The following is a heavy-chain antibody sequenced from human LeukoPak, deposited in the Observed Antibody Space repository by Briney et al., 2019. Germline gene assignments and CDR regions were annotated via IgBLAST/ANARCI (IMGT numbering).Heavy chain of an antibody. V-gene: IGHV4-38-2*01. CDR3: ARTTVANNWFDP. D-gene: IGHD4-11*01. CDR1: GYSISSGYY. J-gene: IGHJ5*02. CDR2: IYHSGST. Sequence: SETLSLXCAVSGYSISSGYYWGWIPQPPGKGLEWIGSIYHSGSTYYNPSLKSRVTISVDTSKNHFSLKLTSVTAADTAVYYCARTTVANNWFDPWGQGTLVTVSS.